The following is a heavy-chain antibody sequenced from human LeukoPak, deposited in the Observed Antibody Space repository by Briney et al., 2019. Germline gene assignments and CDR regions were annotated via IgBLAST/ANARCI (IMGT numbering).Heavy chain of an antibody. Sequence: PSETLSLTCAVYGGSFSSYYWGWIRQPPGKGLEWIGSIYYSGSTYYNPSLKSRVTISVDTSKNQFSLKLSSVTAADTAVYYCARRPVLRYFDWLSYFDYWGQGTLVTVSS. CDR2: IYYSGST. CDR1: GGSFSSYY. J-gene: IGHJ4*02. D-gene: IGHD3-9*01. V-gene: IGHV4-39*01. CDR3: ARRPVLRYFDWLSYFDY.